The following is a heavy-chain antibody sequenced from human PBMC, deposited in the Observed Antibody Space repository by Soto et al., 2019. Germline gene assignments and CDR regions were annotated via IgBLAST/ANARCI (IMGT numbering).Heavy chain of an antibody. J-gene: IGHJ6*02. D-gene: IGHD3-9*01. Sequence: SETLSLTCAVYGGSFSGYYWSWIRQPPGKGLEWIGEINHSGSTNYNPSLKSRVTISVDTSKNQFSLKLSSVTAADTAVYYCARELRYFRTGGRYYYYGMDVWGQGTTVTVSS. CDR1: GGSFSGYY. CDR3: ARELRYFRTGGRYYYYGMDV. CDR2: INHSGST. V-gene: IGHV4-34*01.